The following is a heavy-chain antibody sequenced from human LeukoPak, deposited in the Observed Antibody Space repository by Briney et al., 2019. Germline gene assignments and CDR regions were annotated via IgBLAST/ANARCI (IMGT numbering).Heavy chain of an antibody. V-gene: IGHV4-38-2*02. CDR3: ARESPKTNYYDSSGAMDV. CDR2: IYHSGST. Sequence: SETLSLTCTVSGYSITTGYYWGWIRQSPGKGLEWIGSIYHSGSTYYNPSLKSRVTISVDTSKNQFSLKLSSVTAADTAVYYCARESPKTNYYDSSGAMDVWGQGTTVTVSS. CDR1: GYSITTGYY. J-gene: IGHJ6*02. D-gene: IGHD3-22*01.